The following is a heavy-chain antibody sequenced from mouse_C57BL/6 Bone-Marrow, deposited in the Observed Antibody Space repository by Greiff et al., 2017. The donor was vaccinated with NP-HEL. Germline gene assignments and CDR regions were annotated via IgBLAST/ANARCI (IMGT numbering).Heavy chain of an antibody. CDR2: INPGSGGT. CDR3: ARSRRVSFDY. D-gene: IGHD2-1*01. CDR1: GYAFTNYL. Sequence: VQRVESGAELVRPGTSVKVSCKASGYAFTNYLIEWVKQRPGQGLEWIGVINPGSGGTNYNEKFKGKATLTADKSSSTAYMQLSSLTSEDSAVYFCARSRRVSFDYWGQGTTLTVSS. J-gene: IGHJ2*01. V-gene: IGHV1-54*01.